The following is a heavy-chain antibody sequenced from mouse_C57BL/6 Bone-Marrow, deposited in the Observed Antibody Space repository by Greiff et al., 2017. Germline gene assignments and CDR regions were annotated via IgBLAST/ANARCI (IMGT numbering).Heavy chain of an antibody. D-gene: IGHD3-2*02. Sequence: EVQGVESGGGLVQPGGSLKLSCAASGFTFSDYYMYWVRQTPEKRLEWVAYISNGGGSTYYPDTVKGRFTISRDNAKNTLYLQMSRLKSEDTAMYYCARQGLRRTPYYAMDYWGQGTSVTVSS. CDR3: ARQGLRRTPYYAMDY. CDR1: GFTFSDYY. V-gene: IGHV5-12*01. J-gene: IGHJ4*01. CDR2: ISNGGGST.